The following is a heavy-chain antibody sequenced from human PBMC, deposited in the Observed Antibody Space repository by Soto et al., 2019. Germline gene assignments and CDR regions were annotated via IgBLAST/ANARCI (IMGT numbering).Heavy chain of an antibody. Sequence: QVQLVESGGGVVQPGRSLRLSCAASGFTFSSYGMHWVRQAPGKGLEWVAVISYDGSNKYYADSVKGRFTISRDNSKNTLYLQMNSLRAEDTAVYYCAKDRGYYDSSGYYYVKYYYYGMDVWGQGTTVTVSS. CDR2: ISYDGSNK. V-gene: IGHV3-30*18. CDR1: GFTFSSYG. D-gene: IGHD3-22*01. J-gene: IGHJ6*02. CDR3: AKDRGYYDSSGYYYVKYYYYGMDV.